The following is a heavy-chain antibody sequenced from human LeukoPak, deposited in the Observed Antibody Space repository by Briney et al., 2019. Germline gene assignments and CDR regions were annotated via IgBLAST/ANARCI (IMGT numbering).Heavy chain of an antibody. CDR2: IRSDGSIK. J-gene: IGHJ4*02. V-gene: IGHV3-30*02. CDR1: GFTFSDYG. Sequence: PGRSLRLSCAASGFTFSDYGMHWVRQAPGKGLEWVAFIRSDGSIKYYTESLKGQFTISRDNSKNTLYLQINSLRPEDTAVYYCTKDEVFSSAWYFDYWGQGTLVTVSS. D-gene: IGHD6-19*01. CDR3: TKDEVFSSAWYFDY.